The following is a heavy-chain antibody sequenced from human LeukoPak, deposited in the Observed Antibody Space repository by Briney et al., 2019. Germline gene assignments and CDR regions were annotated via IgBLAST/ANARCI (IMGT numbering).Heavy chain of an antibody. J-gene: IGHJ4*02. CDR3: ARDHNYAFDN. CDR1: GFPFIGYS. V-gene: IGHV3-48*01. CDR2: IGIDSGNT. Sequence: PGGSLRLSCTASGFPFIGYSMNWVREVPGKGLEWISYIGIDSGNTKYADSVRGRFTISADKAKNSLYLQMNSLRVEDTAVHYCARDHNYAFDNWGQGTLVSVAS. D-gene: IGHD1-1*01.